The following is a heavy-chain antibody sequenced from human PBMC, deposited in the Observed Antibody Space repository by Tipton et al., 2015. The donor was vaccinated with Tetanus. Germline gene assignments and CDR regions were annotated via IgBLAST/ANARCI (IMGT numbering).Heavy chain of an antibody. V-gene: IGHV3-23*01. J-gene: IGHJ4*02. CDR3: ANGAYGSILFDY. Sequence: GSLRLSCAASGFTFSTYGMSWVRQAPGKGLEWVSGISSDGGTTYYADSVKGRFTISRDNSKNTLYLQMNSLRAEDTAVYYRANGAYGSILFDYWGQGTLVTVSS. CDR1: GFTFSTYG. D-gene: IGHD3-10*01. CDR2: ISSDGGTT.